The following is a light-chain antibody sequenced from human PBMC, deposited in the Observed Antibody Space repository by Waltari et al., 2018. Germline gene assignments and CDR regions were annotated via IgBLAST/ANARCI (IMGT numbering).Light chain of an antibody. CDR3: QQYGGSTGT. V-gene: IGKV3-20*01. CDR2: GAS. J-gene: IGKJ1*01. Sequence: EIVLTQSPGTLSLSPGERATLSCRASQIVSSNYLAWHQQKPGRAPRLLIYGASSRATGIPDRFSGSGTGTDFTLTISRLEPEDFAVYYCQQYGGSTGTFGQGP. CDR1: QIVSSNY.